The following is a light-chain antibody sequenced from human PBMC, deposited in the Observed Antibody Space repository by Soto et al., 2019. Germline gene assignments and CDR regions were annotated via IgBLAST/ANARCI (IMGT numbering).Light chain of an antibody. CDR2: GAS. V-gene: IGKV3-20*01. CDR1: QSVTSSY. Sequence: EIVLTQSPGTLSLSPGERATLSCRASQSVTSSYLAWYQQRPGQAPRLLIFGASYRATGIPDRFSGSGSGIDFTLTISRLEPEDFAVHYCQHYSSSPPEFTFRPRTKLDSK. CDR3: QHYSSSPPEFT. J-gene: IGKJ3*01.